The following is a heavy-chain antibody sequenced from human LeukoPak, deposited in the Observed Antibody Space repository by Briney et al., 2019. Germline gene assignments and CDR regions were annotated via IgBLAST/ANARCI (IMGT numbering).Heavy chain of an antibody. CDR2: ISYDGSNK. Sequence: PGRSLRLSCAASGFTFSSYAMHWVRQAPGKGLEWVAVISYDGSNKYYADSVKGRFTISRDNSKNTLYLQMNSLRAEDTAVYYCAREGPIAAAGSHYYYYGMDVWGQGTTVTVSS. CDR3: AREGPIAAAGSHYYYYGMDV. J-gene: IGHJ6*02. CDR1: GFTFSSYA. V-gene: IGHV3-30-3*01. D-gene: IGHD6-13*01.